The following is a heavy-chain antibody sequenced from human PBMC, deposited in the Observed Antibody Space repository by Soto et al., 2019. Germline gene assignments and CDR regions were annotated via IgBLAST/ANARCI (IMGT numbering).Heavy chain of an antibody. CDR2: ISSNGGNT. J-gene: IGHJ4*02. CDR3: AREAAGFRRYYFDY. CDR1: ALTFSSYA. V-gene: IGHV3-64*01. Sequence: EVPLVESGGGLVQPGGSLRLSCAASALTFSSYAMHWVRQAPGRGLEYVSAISSNGGNTYYANSVKGRFTISRDNSKNTLYLQMGSLRAEDMAMYYCAREAAGFRRYYFDYWGQGTLVTVSS. D-gene: IGHD6-19*01.